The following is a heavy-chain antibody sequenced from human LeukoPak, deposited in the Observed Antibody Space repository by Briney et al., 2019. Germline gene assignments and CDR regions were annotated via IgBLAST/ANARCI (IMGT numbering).Heavy chain of an antibody. CDR1: GGSISSSSW. CDR3: ARVGIAAAGIDY. CDR2: IYHSGST. Sequence: SETLSLTCAVSGGSISSSSWWSWVRQPPGKGLEWIGEIYHSGSTNYNPSLKSRVTISVDKSKNQFSLKLSSVTAADTAVYYCARVGIAAAGIDYWGQGTLVTVSS. D-gene: IGHD6-13*01. J-gene: IGHJ4*02. V-gene: IGHV4-4*02.